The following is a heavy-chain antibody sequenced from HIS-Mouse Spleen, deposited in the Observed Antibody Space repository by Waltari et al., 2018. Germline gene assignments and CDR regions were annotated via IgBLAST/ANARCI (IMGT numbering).Heavy chain of an antibody. CDR1: GGHSCSSSYY. CDR3: AREIPYSSSWYDWYFDL. CDR2: IYYSGST. Sequence: LQLQESGPGLEKPSELLSFTCTVSGGHSCSSSYYVGWIRQPPVKGLEWIGSIYYSGSTYYNPSLKSRVTISVDTSKNQFSLKLSSVTAADTAVYYCAREIPYSSSWYDWYFDLWGRGTLVTVSS. V-gene: IGHV4-39*07. D-gene: IGHD6-13*01. J-gene: IGHJ2*01.